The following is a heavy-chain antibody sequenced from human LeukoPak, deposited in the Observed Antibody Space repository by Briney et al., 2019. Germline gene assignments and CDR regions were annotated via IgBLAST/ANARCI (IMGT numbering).Heavy chain of an antibody. V-gene: IGHV4-59*01. CDR1: GGSISSYY. J-gene: IGHJ4*02. CDR3: ASTDYGGNSFDY. Sequence: SETLSLTCTVSGGSISSYYWSWIRQPPGKGLEWIGYIYYSGSTNYNPSLKSRVTISVDTSKNQFSLKLSSVTAADTAVYYCASTDYGGNSFDYWGQGTLVTVSS. D-gene: IGHD4-23*01. CDR2: IYYSGST.